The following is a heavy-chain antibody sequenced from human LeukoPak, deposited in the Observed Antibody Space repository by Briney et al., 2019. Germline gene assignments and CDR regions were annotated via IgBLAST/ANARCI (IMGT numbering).Heavy chain of an antibody. V-gene: IGHV4-59*01. CDR3: ARDPPFGGVIAHAFDY. D-gene: IGHD3-16*02. CDR1: GDSISGFY. CDR2: IYYSGSA. J-gene: IGHJ4*02. Sequence: PSETLSLTCAVSGDSISGFYWSWIRQPPGKGLEWIGYIYYSGSANYNPSLKSRVTISVDTSKNQFSLKLNSVTAADTAVYYCARDPPFGGVIAHAFDYWGQGTLVTVSS.